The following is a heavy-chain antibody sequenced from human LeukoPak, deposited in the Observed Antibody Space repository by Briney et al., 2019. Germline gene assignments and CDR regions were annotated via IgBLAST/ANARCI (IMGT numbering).Heavy chain of an antibody. CDR2: VSYDGSNI. J-gene: IGHJ4*02. Sequence: GGSLRLSCAASGFIFSTYDMHWVRQAPGKGLEWVAVVSYDGSNIYHAASVQGRFTISRDNSKNTLYLQMNSLRAEDTAVYYCAKSFDAQAVADPFDYWGQGTLVTVSS. CDR3: AKSFDAQAVADPFDY. CDR1: GFIFSTYD. D-gene: IGHD6-19*01. V-gene: IGHV3-30*18.